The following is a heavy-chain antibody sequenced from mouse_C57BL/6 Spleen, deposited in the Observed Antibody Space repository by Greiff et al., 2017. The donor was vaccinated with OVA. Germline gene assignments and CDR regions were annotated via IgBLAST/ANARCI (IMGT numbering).Heavy chain of an antibody. J-gene: IGHJ4*01. CDR2: IYPRDGST. Sequence: VKLQESDAELVKPGASVKISCKVSGYTFTDHTIHWMKQRPEQGLEWIGYIYPRDGSTKYNEKFKGKATLTADKSSSTAYMQLNSLTSEDSAVYFCARRYDYSYYAMDYWGQGTSVTVSS. CDR1: GYTFTDHT. V-gene: IGHV1-78*01. D-gene: IGHD2-4*01. CDR3: ARRYDYSYYAMDY.